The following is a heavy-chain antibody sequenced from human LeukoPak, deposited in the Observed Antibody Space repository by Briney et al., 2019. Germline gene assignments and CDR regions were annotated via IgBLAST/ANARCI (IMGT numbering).Heavy chain of an antibody. J-gene: IGHJ5*02. D-gene: IGHD4-23*01. V-gene: IGHV4-30-4*08. Sequence: SETLSLTCTVSGGSISSGDYYWSWIRQPPGKGLEWIGYIYYSGSTYYNPSLKSRVTMSVDTSKDQFSLKLRSVTATDTAVYHCATSPGADYGGDHWFDPWGQGTLVTASS. CDR2: IYYSGST. CDR3: ATSPGADYGGDHWFDP. CDR1: GGSISSGDYY.